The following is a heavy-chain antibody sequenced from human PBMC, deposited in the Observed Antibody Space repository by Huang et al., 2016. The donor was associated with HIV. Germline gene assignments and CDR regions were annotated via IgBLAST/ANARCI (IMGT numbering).Heavy chain of an antibody. V-gene: IGHV3-21*01. CDR2: ITARSRFK. CDR1: GFSFDSFA. J-gene: IGHJ5*02. D-gene: IGHD3-10*01. Sequence: DVQLVESGGGLVKPGGSLRLSCAASGFSFDSFAMHWVRQATGKGLEWVASITARSRFKYYAVPLTGRFTVSRDNAKNSLYLQMNSLRPEDTAVYYCVRENYGSGSILHWFDPWGQGTLVTVSS. CDR3: VRENYGSGSILHWFDP.